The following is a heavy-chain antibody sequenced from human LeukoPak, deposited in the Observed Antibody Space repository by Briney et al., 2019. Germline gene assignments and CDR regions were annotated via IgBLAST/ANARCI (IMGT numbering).Heavy chain of an antibody. CDR3: AKDDPPGGTSCWYPFDP. V-gene: IGHV1-2*02. CDR2: INPNSGGT. J-gene: IGHJ5*02. Sequence: GASVKVSCKASVYTFTGNYIHWVRQAPGQGLEWMGWINPNSGGTKYAQKFQGRVTMTSDTSINTVYMELSGLTSDDTAVFFCAKDDPPGGTSCWYPFDPWGQGTLVTVSS. CDR1: VYTFTGNY. D-gene: IGHD6-19*01.